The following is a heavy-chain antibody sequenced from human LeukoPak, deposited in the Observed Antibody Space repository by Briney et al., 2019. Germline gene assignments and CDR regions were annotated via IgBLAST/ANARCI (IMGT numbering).Heavy chain of an antibody. CDR1: GGSISSGGYY. V-gene: IGHV4-31*03. CDR2: IYYSGST. D-gene: IGHD2-21*02. Sequence: PSQTLSLTCTVSGGSISSGGYYWSWIRQHPGKGLEWIGYIYYSGSTYYNPSLKSRVTISVDTSKNQFSLMLSSVTAADTAVYYCASLGVSANTLRYWGQGTLVTVSS. J-gene: IGHJ4*02. CDR3: ASLGVSANTLRY.